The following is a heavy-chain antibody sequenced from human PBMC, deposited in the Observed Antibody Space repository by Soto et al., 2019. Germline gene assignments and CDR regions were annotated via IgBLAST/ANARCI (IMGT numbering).Heavy chain of an antibody. J-gene: IGHJ5*02. CDR2: ISGSGIST. V-gene: IGHV3-23*01. Sequence: ELQLLESGGGLVQPGGSLRLSCAASGFIFSSYAMSWVRQAPGKGLEWVSAISGSGISTYYADSVKGRFTISRDNSKNTLYLQMNSLRAEDTAVYYCAKETISTSCCNWFDPWGQGPLVTVSS. D-gene: IGHD2-2*01. CDR1: GFIFSSYA. CDR3: AKETISTSCCNWFDP.